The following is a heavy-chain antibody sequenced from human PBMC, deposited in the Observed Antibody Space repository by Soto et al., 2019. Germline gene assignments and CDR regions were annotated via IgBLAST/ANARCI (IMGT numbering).Heavy chain of an antibody. CDR3: TTDPGDYEDF. Sequence: EVQLVESGGDLVKPGGCLRLSCAASGITFTNAWMSWVRQAPGKGLEWVGRIKNKADGGTADYAAPVRGRFTISRDDSENTLFLQMNSLKTEDTAVYYCTTDPGDYEDFWDRGTLVTVSS. CDR2: IKNKADGGTA. V-gene: IGHV3-15*01. J-gene: IGHJ4*02. D-gene: IGHD4-17*01. CDR1: GITFTNAW.